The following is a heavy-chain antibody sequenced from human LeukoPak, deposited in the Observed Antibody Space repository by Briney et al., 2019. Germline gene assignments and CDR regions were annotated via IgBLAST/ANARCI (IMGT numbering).Heavy chain of an antibody. CDR2: IYYSGST. V-gene: IGHV4-61*01. Sequence: SETLSLTCTVSGGSVSSGSYYWSWIRQPPGKGLEWIGYIYYSGSTNYNPSLKSQVTISVDTSKNQFSLKLSSATAADTAVYYCARGVVTAVRFDYWGQGTLVTVSS. CDR1: GGSVSSGSYY. CDR3: ARGVVTAVRFDY. D-gene: IGHD2-21*02. J-gene: IGHJ4*02.